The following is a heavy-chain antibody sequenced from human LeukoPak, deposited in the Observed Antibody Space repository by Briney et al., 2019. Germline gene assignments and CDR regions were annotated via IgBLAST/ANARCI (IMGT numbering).Heavy chain of an antibody. J-gene: IGHJ4*02. V-gene: IGHV3-48*03. CDR3: AGHPGYHNNFDY. D-gene: IGHD5-12*01. CDR1: GFTFSSFE. CDR2: ITSSGTTK. Sequence: GGSLRLSCAASGFTFSSFEMNWVRQAPGRGLEWISYITSSGTTKKYADSVRGRFTISRDNAKNSLYLQMNSLRAEDTAVYYCAGHPGYHNNFDYWGQGTLVTVSS.